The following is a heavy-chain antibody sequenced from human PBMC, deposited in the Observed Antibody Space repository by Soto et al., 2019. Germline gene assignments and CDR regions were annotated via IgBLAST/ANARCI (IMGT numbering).Heavy chain of an antibody. CDR3: ARKYDFCSGSIGLYGMDV. Sequence: SVKVSCKASGGTFSSYAISWVRQAPGQGLEWMGGIIPIFGTANYAQKFQGRVTITADESTSTAYMELSSLRSEDTAVYYCARKYDFCSGSIGLYGMDVWGQETTVTVSS. V-gene: IGHV1-69*13. CDR1: GGTFSSYA. D-gene: IGHD3-3*01. J-gene: IGHJ6*02. CDR2: IIPIFGTA.